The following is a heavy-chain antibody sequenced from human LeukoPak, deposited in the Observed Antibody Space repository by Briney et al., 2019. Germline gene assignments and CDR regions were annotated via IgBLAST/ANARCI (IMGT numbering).Heavy chain of an antibody. CDR1: GGSISSTNYY. V-gene: IGHV4-39*07. D-gene: IGHD6-19*01. CDR2: ISYSGST. Sequence: SETLSLTCTVSGGSISSTNYYWGWIRQPPGKGLEWIGSISYSGSTYYNPSLKSRVTTSLDTSKNRFSLKLSSVTAADTAVYYCARGRDTSGWHLDYWGQGTLLTVSS. J-gene: IGHJ4*02. CDR3: ARGRDTSGWHLDY.